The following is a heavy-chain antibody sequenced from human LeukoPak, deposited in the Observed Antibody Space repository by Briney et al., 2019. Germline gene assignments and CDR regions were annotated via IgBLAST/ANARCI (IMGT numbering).Heavy chain of an antibody. D-gene: IGHD3-10*01. CDR3: ARPGGLGSSDAFDI. V-gene: IGHV3-23*01. Sequence: ETLSLTCGVYGGSFSGYYWSWIRQPPGKGLEWVSGISGSGGSTYYADSVKGRFTISRDKSKNTLYLQMNSLRAEDTAVYYCARPGGLGSSDAFDIWGQGTMVIVSS. CDR1: GGSFSGYY. CDR2: ISGSGGST. J-gene: IGHJ3*02.